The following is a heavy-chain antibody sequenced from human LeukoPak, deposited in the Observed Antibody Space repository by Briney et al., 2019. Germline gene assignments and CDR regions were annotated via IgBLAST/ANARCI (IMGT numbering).Heavy chain of an antibody. CDR1: GFTFSNAW. Sequence: PGGSLRLSCAASGFTFSNAWMSWVSQAPGKGREWGGRIKSKSDGGTTDYAAPVKDRFAISRDDSKNTLYLQMNSLKTEDTAVYYCSSFSNTPVVRGQNWGQGTLVTVSS. CDR2: IKSKSDGGTT. V-gene: IGHV3-15*01. CDR3: SSFSNTPVVRGQN. J-gene: IGHJ4*02. D-gene: IGHD5-18*01.